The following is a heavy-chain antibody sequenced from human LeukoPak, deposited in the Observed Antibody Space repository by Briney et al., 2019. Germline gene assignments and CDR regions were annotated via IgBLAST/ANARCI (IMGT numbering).Heavy chain of an antibody. V-gene: IGHV1-69*04. CDR1: GGTFSSYA. CDR3: ARDGGAKFSLPFDY. J-gene: IGHJ4*02. D-gene: IGHD1-26*01. CDR2: IIPILGIA. Sequence: ASVKVSCKASGGTFSSYAISSVRQAPGQGLEWMGRIIPILGIANYAQKFQGRVTITADKSTSTAYMELSSLRSEDTAVYYCARDGGAKFSLPFDYWGQGTLVTVSS.